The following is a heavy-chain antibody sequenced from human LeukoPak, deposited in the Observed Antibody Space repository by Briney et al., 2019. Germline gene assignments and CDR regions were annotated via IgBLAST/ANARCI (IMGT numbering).Heavy chain of an antibody. D-gene: IGHD2-2*01. CDR1: GFTFSSYT. CDR2: ISSNGVST. J-gene: IGHJ6*03. CDR3: ARMPSTEIYYFYYMDV. V-gene: IGHV3-23*01. Sequence: GGSLRLSCADSGFTFSSYTMNWVRQAPGKGLEWASGISSNGVSTYYADSVKGRFTVSRDNSKKTLYLHMDSLETEDTAVYYCARMPSTEIYYFYYMDVWGKGTTVTVSS.